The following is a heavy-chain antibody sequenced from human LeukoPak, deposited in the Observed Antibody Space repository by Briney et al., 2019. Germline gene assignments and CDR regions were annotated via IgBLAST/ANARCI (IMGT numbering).Heavy chain of an antibody. CDR3: ARGLIAAAVFSDY. CDR2: INHSGST. Sequence: SETLSLTCAVYGGSFSGYYWSWIRQPPGKGLEWIGEINHSGSTNYNPSLKSRVTISVDTSKNQFSLKLSSVTAADTAVYYCARGLIAAAVFSDYWGQGTLVTVSS. CDR1: GGSFSGYY. J-gene: IGHJ4*02. D-gene: IGHD6-13*01. V-gene: IGHV4-34*01.